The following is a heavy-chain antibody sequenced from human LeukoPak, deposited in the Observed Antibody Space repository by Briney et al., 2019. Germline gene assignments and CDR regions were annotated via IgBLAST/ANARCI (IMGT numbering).Heavy chain of an antibody. V-gene: IGHV1-18*01. CDR2: VSAYADNT. J-gene: IGHJ4*02. CDR1: GYNFFSYG. CDR3: ARDCIGCHGFDS. D-gene: IGHD1-26*01. Sequence: ASVKVSCKASGYNFFSYGITWVRRAPGQGLEWMGWVSAYADNTNYVQKFQGRVTMTTDTSTSTAYMELRSLRSDDTAVYYCARDCIGCHGFDSWGQGTLVTVSS.